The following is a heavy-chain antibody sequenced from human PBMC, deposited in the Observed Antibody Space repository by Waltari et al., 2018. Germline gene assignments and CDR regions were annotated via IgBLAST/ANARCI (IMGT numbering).Heavy chain of an antibody. Sequence: EVQLLESGGGLVQPGGSLRLSCAASGFTFSAHAMSWVRQAPGKGLEGVSAITGSGDSTYYAESLKGRFTVSRDKSKNTLYLQMNSLTAEDTAVYYCAKDWRRSLEYLDWLLFALDDWGQGTLVTVSS. CDR3: AKDWRRSLEYLDWLLFALDD. CDR1: GFTFSAHA. V-gene: IGHV3-23*01. J-gene: IGHJ4*02. CDR2: ITGSGDST. D-gene: IGHD3-3*02.